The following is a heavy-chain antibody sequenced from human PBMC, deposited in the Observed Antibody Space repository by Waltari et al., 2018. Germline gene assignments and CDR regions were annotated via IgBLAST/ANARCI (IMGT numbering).Heavy chain of an antibody. Sequence: EVQLVESGGGLVKPGESLRLSCAASGLTFTNAGMTWVRQAPGKGREWVGRIKRKADGGTTDYAAAVKGRFTISRDDSKNTLYLQMNSLKAEDTAVYYCTTGIEYSSSSIYFDSWGQGTLVTVSS. J-gene: IGHJ4*02. CDR1: GLTFTNAG. V-gene: IGHV3-15*01. D-gene: IGHD6-6*01. CDR3: TTGIEYSSSSIYFDS. CDR2: IKRKADGGTT.